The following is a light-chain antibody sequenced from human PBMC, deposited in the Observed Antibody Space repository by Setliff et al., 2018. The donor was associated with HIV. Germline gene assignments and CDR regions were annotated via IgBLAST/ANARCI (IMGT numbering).Light chain of an antibody. CDR2: EVN. J-gene: IGLJ1*01. CDR1: SSDIGGYDY. V-gene: IGLV2-14*01. Sequence: QSALTQPASVSGSPGQSITISCTGTSSDIGGYDYVTWYQQHPGKAPKLMIYEVNNRPSGVSNRFSGSKSGFTASLTIPGLQAEDEADYYCSSYTRSSSYVFGTGTKVTVL. CDR3: SSYTRSSSYV.